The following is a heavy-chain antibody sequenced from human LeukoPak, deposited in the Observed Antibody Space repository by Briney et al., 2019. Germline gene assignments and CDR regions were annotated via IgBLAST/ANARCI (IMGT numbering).Heavy chain of an antibody. CDR3: AKRLGSRAVRGVTVTDAFDI. CDR1: GFTFSTYW. Sequence: GGSLRLSCAASGFTFSTYWMNWFRQTPGKGLEWVAKIKADGGEKDHVASVKGRFTISRDNAKNSLYLQMNSLRAEDTAVYYCAKRLGSRAVRGVTVTDAFDIWGQGTMVTVSS. J-gene: IGHJ3*02. V-gene: IGHV3-7*03. D-gene: IGHD3-10*01. CDR2: IKADGGEK.